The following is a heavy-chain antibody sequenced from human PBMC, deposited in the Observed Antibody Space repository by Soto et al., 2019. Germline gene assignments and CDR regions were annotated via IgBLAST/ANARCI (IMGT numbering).Heavy chain of an antibody. CDR1: GYTFTSYD. Sequence: EASVKVSCKASGYTFTSYDINWVRQATGQGLEWMGWMNPNSGNTGYAQKFQGRVIMTRNTSISTAYMELSSLRSEDTAVYYCARGRGFYYDFWSGYYNWFDPWGQGTLVTVSS. CDR3: ARGRGFYYDFWSGYYNWFDP. D-gene: IGHD3-3*01. J-gene: IGHJ5*02. CDR2: MNPNSGNT. V-gene: IGHV1-8*01.